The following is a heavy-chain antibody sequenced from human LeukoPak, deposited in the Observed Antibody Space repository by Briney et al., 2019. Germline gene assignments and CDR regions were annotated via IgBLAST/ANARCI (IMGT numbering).Heavy chain of an antibody. CDR3: ARDRALFDP. V-gene: IGHV3-7*04. D-gene: IGHD3-10*01. J-gene: IGHJ5*02. CDR2: IKQDGSEK. CDR1: GFTFSNYW. Sequence: PGGSLRLSCAASGFTFSNYWMSWVRQAPGKGLEWVANIKQDGSEKYYVDSVKGRFTISRDNAKNSLYLQMNSLRAEDTAVYYCARDRALFDPWGQGTLVTVSS.